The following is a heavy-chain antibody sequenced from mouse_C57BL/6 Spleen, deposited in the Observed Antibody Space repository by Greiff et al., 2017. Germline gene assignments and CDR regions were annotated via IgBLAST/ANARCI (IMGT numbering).Heavy chain of an antibody. V-gene: IGHV5-16*01. CDR2: INYDGSST. D-gene: IGHD4-1*01. J-gene: IGHJ1*03. Sequence: EVQRVESEGGLVQPGSSMKLSCTASGFTFSDYYMAWVRQVPEKGLEWVANINYDGSSTYYLDSLKSRFIIARDNAKNILYLQMSSLKSEDTATYDSARVRLGRGLYFDVGGTGTTVTV. CDR1: GFTFSDYY. CDR3: ARVRLGRGLYFDV.